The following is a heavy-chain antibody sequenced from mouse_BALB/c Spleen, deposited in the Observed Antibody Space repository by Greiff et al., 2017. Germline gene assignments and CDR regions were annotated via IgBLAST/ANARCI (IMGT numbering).Heavy chain of an antibody. CDR3: ARGTNYYGSSHYYAMDY. Sequence: EVKLMESGGGLVKPGGSLKLSCAASGFTFSSYAMSWVRQTPEKRLEWVASISSGGSTYYPDSVKGRFTISRDNARNILYLQMSSLRSEDTAMYYCARGTNYYGSSHYYAMDYWGQGTSVTVSS. J-gene: IGHJ4*01. D-gene: IGHD1-1*01. V-gene: IGHV5-6-5*01. CDR1: GFTFSSYA. CDR2: ISSGGST.